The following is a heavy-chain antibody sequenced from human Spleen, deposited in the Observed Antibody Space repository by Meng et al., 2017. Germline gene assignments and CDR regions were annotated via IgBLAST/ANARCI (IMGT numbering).Heavy chain of an antibody. CDR3: ARGLGGYCSSITCLDYYFDY. CDR1: GYTFPDYW. V-gene: IGHV1-2*06. CDR2: INPKSGDT. Sequence: ASVKVSCKASGYTFPDYWLHWVRRAPGQGLEWMGRINPKSGDTHYAQKFQGRVTITADKSTSTAYMELSSLRSEDTAVYYCARGLGGYCSSITCLDYYFDYWGQGTLVTVSS. D-gene: IGHD2-2*01. J-gene: IGHJ4*02.